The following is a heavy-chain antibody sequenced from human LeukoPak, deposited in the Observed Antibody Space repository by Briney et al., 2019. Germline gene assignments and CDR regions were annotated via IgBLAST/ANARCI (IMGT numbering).Heavy chain of an antibody. CDR3: ARDDWNDVRYYYYYMDV. CDR1: GFTFSSYG. Sequence: GGSLRLSCAASGFTFSSYGMSWVRQAPGKGLVWVSRINSDGSSTSYADSVKGRFTISRDNAKNTLYLQMNSLRAEDTAVYYCARDDWNDVRYYYYYMDVWGKGTTVTISS. D-gene: IGHD1-1*01. V-gene: IGHV3-74*01. CDR2: INSDGSST. J-gene: IGHJ6*03.